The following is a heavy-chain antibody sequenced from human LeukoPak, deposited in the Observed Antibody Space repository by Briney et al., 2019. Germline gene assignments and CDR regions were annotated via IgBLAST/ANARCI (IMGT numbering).Heavy chain of an antibody. CDR3: ARERRSSSPGEQQLVRAFDI. D-gene: IGHD6-13*01. CDR2: INTNTGNP. J-gene: IGHJ3*02. CDR1: GYTFTSYG. Sequence: VSVKVSCKASGYTFTSYGISWVRQAPGQGLEWMGWINTNTGNPTYVQGFTGRFVFSLDTSVSTAYLQISSLKAEDTAMYYCARERRSSSPGEQQLVRAFDIWGQGTMVTVSS. V-gene: IGHV7-4-1*02.